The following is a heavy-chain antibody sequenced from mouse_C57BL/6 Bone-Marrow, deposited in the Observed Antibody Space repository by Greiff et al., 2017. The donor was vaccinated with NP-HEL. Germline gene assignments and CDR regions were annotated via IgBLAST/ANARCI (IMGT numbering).Heavy chain of an antibody. D-gene: IGHD4-1*01. CDR2: IRSKSNNYAT. V-gene: IGHV10-1*01. Sequence: EVQVVESGGGLVQPKGSLKLSCAASGFSFNTYAMNWVRQAPGKGLEWVARIRSKSNNYATYYADSVKDRFTISRDDSESMLYLQMNNLKTEDTAMYYCVRGRWVFAYWGQGTLVTVAA. CDR1: GFSFNTYA. CDR3: VRGRWVFAY. J-gene: IGHJ3*01.